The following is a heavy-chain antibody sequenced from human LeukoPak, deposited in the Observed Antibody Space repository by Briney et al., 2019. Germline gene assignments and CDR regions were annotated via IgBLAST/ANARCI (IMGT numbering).Heavy chain of an antibody. CDR1: GFTFSSYA. V-gene: IGHV3-23*01. J-gene: IGHJ5*02. CDR2: ISGNGGYT. Sequence: GGSLRLSCAASGFTFSSYAMSWVRQAPGKGLEWVSAISGNGGYTYYADSVKGRFTISRDNSKNTLYLQMNSLRAEDTAVYYCAKDPYSSAWFSRDWFDPWGQGTLVTVSS. CDR3: AKDPYSSAWFSRDWFDP. D-gene: IGHD6-13*01.